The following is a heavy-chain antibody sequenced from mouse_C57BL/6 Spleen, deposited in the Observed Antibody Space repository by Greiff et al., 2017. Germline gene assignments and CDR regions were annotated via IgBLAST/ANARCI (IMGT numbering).Heavy chain of an antibody. Sequence: QVQLQQPGAELVKPGASVKMSCKASGYTFTSYWITWVKQRPGQGLEWIGDIYPGSGSTNYNEKFKGKATLTVYTSSSTAYMQLSSLTSEDSAVYYCVCASYDYPIFDYWGQGTTLTVSS. CDR3: VCASYDYPIFDY. J-gene: IGHJ2*01. CDR1: GYTFTSYW. CDR2: IYPGSGST. D-gene: IGHD2-4*01. V-gene: IGHV1-55*01.